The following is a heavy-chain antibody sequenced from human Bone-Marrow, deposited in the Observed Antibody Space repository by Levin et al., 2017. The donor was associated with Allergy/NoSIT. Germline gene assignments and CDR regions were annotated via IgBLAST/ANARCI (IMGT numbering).Heavy chain of an antibody. J-gene: IGHJ6*02. V-gene: IGHV3-7*01. CDR1: GFTFSSYW. CDR3: ARERVYCSGGSCYGYYYYGMDV. Sequence: GESLKISCAASGFTFSSYWMSWVRQAPGKGLEWVANIKQDGSEKYYVDSVKGRFTISRDNAKNSLYLQMNSLRAEDTAVYYCARERVYCSGGSCYGYYYYGMDVWGQGTTVTVSS. D-gene: IGHD2-15*01. CDR2: IKQDGSEK.